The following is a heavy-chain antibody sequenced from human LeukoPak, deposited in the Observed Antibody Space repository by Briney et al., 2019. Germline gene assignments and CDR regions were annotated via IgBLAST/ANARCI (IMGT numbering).Heavy chain of an antibody. CDR3: AKSFLSIAAAATDY. CDR2: ISSSSSYI. D-gene: IGHD6-13*01. Sequence: PGGSLRLSCAASGFTFSSYSMNWVRQAPGKGLEWVSSISSSSSYIYYADSVKGRFTISRDNAKNSLYLQMNSLRAEDTAVYYCAKSFLSIAAAATDYWGQGTLVTVSS. CDR1: GFTFSSYS. V-gene: IGHV3-21*01. J-gene: IGHJ4*02.